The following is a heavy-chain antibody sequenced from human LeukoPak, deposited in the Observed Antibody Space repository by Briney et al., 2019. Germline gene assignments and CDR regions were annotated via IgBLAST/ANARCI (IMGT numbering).Heavy chain of an antibody. CDR2: IWYDGSHK. Sequence: GGSLRLSCAASGLTFSSYEMNWVRQAPGKGLEWVAIIWYDGSHKSYADSVKGRFTISRDNSKNTVYLQMNTLRAEDTAVYYCARGTGTTDYWGQGTLVTVSS. CDR1: GLTFSSYE. V-gene: IGHV3-33*08. J-gene: IGHJ4*02. D-gene: IGHD1-7*01. CDR3: ARGTGTTDY.